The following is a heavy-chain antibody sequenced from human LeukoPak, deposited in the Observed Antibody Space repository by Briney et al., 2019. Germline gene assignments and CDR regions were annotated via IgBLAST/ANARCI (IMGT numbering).Heavy chain of an antibody. Sequence: ASVKVSCKASGYTFTSYGISWVRQAPGQGLEWMGWISAYNGNTNYAQKLQGRVTMTTDTPTSTAYMELRSLRSDDTAVYYCARPLGYCSSTSCSYDAFDIWGQGTMVTVSS. D-gene: IGHD2-2*01. CDR2: ISAYNGNT. CDR1: GYTFTSYG. CDR3: ARPLGYCSSTSCSYDAFDI. V-gene: IGHV1-18*01. J-gene: IGHJ3*02.